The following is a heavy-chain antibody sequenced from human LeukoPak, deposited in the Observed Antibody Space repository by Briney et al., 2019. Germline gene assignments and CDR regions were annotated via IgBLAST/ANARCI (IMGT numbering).Heavy chain of an antibody. V-gene: IGHV3-73*01. Sequence: GGSLRLSCAASGFTFSGSAMHWVRQASGKGLEWVVRIRSKANNYATAYASSVKGRFTISRDDSKSTAYLQMNSLTTEDTAVYYCRYYDILTGSYQPDYWGQGTLVTVSS. D-gene: IGHD3-9*01. CDR1: GFTFSGSA. J-gene: IGHJ4*02. CDR2: IRSKANNYAT. CDR3: RYYDILTGSYQPDY.